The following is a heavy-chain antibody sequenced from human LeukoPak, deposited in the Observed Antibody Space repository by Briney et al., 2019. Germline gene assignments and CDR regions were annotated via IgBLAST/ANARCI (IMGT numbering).Heavy chain of an antibody. Sequence: GSSVKVSCKASGGTFSNFAISWVRQALGQGLEWMGRIIPILSTSNYAQKFQGRVTITADKSTSTAYMELSSLRSEDTAVYYCARGYYDSSGYPDYYYYGMDVWGQGTTVTVSS. J-gene: IGHJ6*02. CDR2: IIPILSTS. D-gene: IGHD3-22*01. CDR1: GGTFSNFA. CDR3: ARGYYDSSGYPDYYYYGMDV. V-gene: IGHV1-69*04.